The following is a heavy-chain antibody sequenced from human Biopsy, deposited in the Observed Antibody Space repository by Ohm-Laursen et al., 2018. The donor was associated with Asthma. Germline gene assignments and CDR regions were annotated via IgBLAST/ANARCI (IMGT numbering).Heavy chain of an antibody. J-gene: IGHJ3*02. D-gene: IGHD3-9*01. V-gene: IGHV1-3*01. CDR3: ARTYFDFLTGQVHDAFAM. CDR1: GYTFINYA. CDR2: INAANGNT. Sequence: ASVKVSCKASGYTFINYAIHWVRQAPGHSLEWMGWINAANGNTKYSQKFQGRLTISRDTSASTAYMELSGLRSEDTAVYYCARTYFDFLTGQVHDAFAMWGQGTMVTVSS.